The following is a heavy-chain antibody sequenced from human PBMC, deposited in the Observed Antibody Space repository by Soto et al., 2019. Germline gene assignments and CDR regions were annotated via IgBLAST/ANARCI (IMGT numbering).Heavy chain of an antibody. CDR2: ISGSGGST. Sequence: PGGSLRLSCAASGFTFSSYAMSWVRQAPGKGLEWVSAISGSGGSTYYADSVKGRFTISRDNSKNTLYLKMKSLRADDTAVYYCAKDLLLNPLVVPGRGFDYWGEGPLVTVSS. V-gene: IGHV3-23*01. CDR1: GFTFSSYA. CDR3: AKDLLLNPLVVPGRGFDY. D-gene: IGHD2-2*01. J-gene: IGHJ4*02.